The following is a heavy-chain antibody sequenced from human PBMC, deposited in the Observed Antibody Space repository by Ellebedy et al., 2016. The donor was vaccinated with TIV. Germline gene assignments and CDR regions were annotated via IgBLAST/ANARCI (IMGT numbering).Heavy chain of an antibody. V-gene: IGHV3-23*01. CDR1: GFTFRDYA. CDR2: IFKSGATT. D-gene: IGHD2-15*01. Sequence: PGGSLRLSCAASGFTFRDYAMSWVSQAPGRGLEWVSTIFKSGATTYYADSVKGRFTISRDNSKTTLSLQMNSLRAEDTAVYYFAKLAGVHPWYFDYWGQGTLVTVSS. CDR3: AKLAGVHPWYFDY. J-gene: IGHJ4*02.